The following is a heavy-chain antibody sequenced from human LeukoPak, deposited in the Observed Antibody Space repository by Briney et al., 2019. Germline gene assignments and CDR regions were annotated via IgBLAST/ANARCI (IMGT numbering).Heavy chain of an antibody. CDR3: AVYDSSGYPLIDY. CDR1: GYTLTELS. V-gene: IGHV1-2*02. J-gene: IGHJ4*02. D-gene: IGHD3-22*01. CDR2: INPNSGGT. Sequence: GASVKVSCKVSGYTLTELSMHWVRQAPGQGLEWMGWINPNSGGTNYAQKFQGRVTMTRDTSISTAYMELSRLRSDDTAVYYCAVYDSSGYPLIDYWGQGTLVTVSS.